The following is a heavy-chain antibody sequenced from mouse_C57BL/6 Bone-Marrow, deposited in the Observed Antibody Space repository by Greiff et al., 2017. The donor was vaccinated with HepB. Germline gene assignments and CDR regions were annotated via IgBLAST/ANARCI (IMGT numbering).Heavy chain of an antibody. V-gene: IGHV3-6*01. CDR2: ISYDGSN. CDR3: ASNYYGSSQAWFAY. J-gene: IGHJ3*01. CDR1: GYSITSGYY. D-gene: IGHD1-1*01. Sequence: DVKLQESGPGLVKPSQSLSLTCSVTGYSITSGYYWNWIRQFPGNKLEWMGYISYDGSNNYNPSLKNRISITRDTSKNQFFLKLNSVTTEDTATYYCASNYYGSSQAWFAYWGQGTLVTVSA.